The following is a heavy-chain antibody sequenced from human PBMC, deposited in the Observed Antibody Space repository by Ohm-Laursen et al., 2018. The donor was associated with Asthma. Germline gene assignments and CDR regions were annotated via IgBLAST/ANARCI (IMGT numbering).Heavy chain of an antibody. D-gene: IGHD6-19*01. CDR1: GFTFSSYA. Sequence: GSLRLSCAASGFTFSSYAMSWVRQAPGKGLEWVSAISGSGGSTYYADSVKGRFTISRDNSKNTLYLQMNNLRAEDTAVYYCAKERKQWLAFDYWGQGTLVTASS. CDR3: AKERKQWLAFDY. V-gene: IGHV3-23*01. J-gene: IGHJ4*02. CDR2: ISGSGGST.